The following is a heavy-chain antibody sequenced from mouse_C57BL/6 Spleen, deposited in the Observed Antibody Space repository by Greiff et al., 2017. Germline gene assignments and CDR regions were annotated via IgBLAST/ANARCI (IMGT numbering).Heavy chain of an antibody. V-gene: IGHV5-4*01. CDR2: ISDGGSYT. J-gene: IGHJ1*03. Sequence: DVQLVESGGGLVKPGGSLKLSCAASGFTFSSYAMSWVRQTPEKRLEWVATISDGGSYTYYPDNVKGRFTISRDNAKNNLYLQMSHLKSEDTAMYYCARGGLLLRSSFDVWGTGTTVTVSS. CDR3: ARGGLLLRSSFDV. D-gene: IGHD1-1*01. CDR1: GFTFSSYA.